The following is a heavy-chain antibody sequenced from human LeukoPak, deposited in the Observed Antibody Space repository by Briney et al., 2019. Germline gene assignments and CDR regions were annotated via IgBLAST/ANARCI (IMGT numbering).Heavy chain of an antibody. V-gene: IGHV3-74*01. D-gene: IGHD3-22*01. CDR1: GFSFSSRW. Sequence: PGGSLRLSCAVSGFSFSSRWMHWVRQAPGKGLVWVALIKNDGSTINYADSVKGRFTASRDDAKNSVYLQMSSLRAEDTAVYYCHPLAYVSNWGQGTLVTVSS. J-gene: IGHJ4*02. CDR2: IKNDGSTI. CDR3: HPLAYVSN.